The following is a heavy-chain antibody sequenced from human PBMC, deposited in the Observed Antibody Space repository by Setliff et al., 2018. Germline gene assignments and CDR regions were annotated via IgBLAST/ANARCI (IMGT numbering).Heavy chain of an antibody. J-gene: IGHJ4*02. CDR2: FFHTGNT. CDR3: ARHLWGRYMAESSDYFDY. D-gene: IGHD3-3*02. V-gene: IGHV4-38-2*01. CDR1: GDSFSDYY. Sequence: SETLSLTCAVYGDSFSDYYWGWIRQPTGKGLEWLGSFFHTGNTYYNPSLEGRVTISVDTSNNQFSLKLSSVTAADTAVYYCARHLWGRYMAESSDYFDYWGQGSLVTVSS.